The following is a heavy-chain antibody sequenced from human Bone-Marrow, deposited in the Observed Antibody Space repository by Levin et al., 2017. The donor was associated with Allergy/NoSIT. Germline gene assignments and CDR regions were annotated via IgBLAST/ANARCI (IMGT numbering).Heavy chain of an antibody. CDR2: IYSDGTT. J-gene: IGHJ6*02. CDR1: GLTVRYTY. D-gene: IGHD6-25*01. Sequence: GGSLRLSCAASGLTVRYTYMSWVRQAPGKGLEWVSIIYSDGTTDYADPVKGRFIISKDNSNNTLHLQMNSLRAEDTAIYFCARELIAAAPGGYYYYGLDLCGQGPTVTVSS. V-gene: IGHV3-66*01. CDR3: ARELIAAAPGGYYYYGLDL.